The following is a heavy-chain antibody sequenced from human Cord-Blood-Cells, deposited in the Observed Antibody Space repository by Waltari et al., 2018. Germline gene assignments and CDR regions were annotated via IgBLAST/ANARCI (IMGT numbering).Heavy chain of an antibody. V-gene: IGHV4-34*01. J-gene: IGHJ4*02. Sequence: QVQLQQWGAGLLKPSETLSLTCAVYGGSFSGYYWSWIRQPPGKGLEWIGEINHSGSTNSNPSLKSRVTISVDTSKNQFSLKLSAVTAADTAVYYCARGSKDIVATITKGYFDYWGQGTLVTVSS. CDR2: INHSGST. CDR3: ARGSKDIVATITKGYFDY. CDR1: GGSFSGYY. D-gene: IGHD5-12*01.